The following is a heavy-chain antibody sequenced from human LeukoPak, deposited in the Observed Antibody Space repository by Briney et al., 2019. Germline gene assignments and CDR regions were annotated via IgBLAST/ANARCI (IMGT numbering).Heavy chain of an antibody. CDR2: IYYSGST. CDR3: ARDAVTYEVRGVIFGFGP. Sequence: SETLSLTCTVSGGSISSSSYYWGWIRQPPGKGLEWIGSIYYSGSTYYDPSLKSRVTISVDTSKNQFSLKLSSVTAADTAVYYCARDAVTYEVRGVIFGFGPWGQGTLVTVSS. J-gene: IGHJ5*02. V-gene: IGHV4-39*07. CDR1: GGSISSSSYY. D-gene: IGHD3-10*01.